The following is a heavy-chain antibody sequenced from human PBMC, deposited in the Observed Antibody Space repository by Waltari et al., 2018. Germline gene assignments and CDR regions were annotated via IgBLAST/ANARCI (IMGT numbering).Heavy chain of an antibody. CDR1: GLTFSSYS. CDR2: ISSSSSTI. CDR3: ARDRRYFDY. Sequence: EVQLVESGGGLVQPGGSLSLSCAASGLTFSSYSMNWVRQAPGKGLEWVSYISSSSSTIYYADSVKGRFTISRDNAKNSLYLQMNSLRAEDTAVYYCARDRRYFDYWGQGTLVTVSS. V-gene: IGHV3-48*04. J-gene: IGHJ4*02.